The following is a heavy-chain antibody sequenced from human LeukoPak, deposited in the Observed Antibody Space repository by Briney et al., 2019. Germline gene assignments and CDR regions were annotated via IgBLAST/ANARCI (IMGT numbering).Heavy chain of an antibody. CDR1: GFTFDDYV. D-gene: IGHD3-10*01. CDR2: IDWNGAST. Sequence: GGSLRLSCAASGFTFDDYVMSWVRQVAEQGLEWVSGIDWNGASTGYADSVKGRFTISRDNAKKSLYLQMNSLRAEDTALYYCARGSTMVSDYWGQGTLVTVSS. J-gene: IGHJ4*02. CDR3: ARGSTMVSDY. V-gene: IGHV3-20*04.